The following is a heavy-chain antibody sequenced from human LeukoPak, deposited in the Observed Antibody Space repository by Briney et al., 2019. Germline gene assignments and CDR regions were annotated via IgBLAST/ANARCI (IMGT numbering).Heavy chain of an antibody. CDR2: VYYSGST. J-gene: IGHJ4*02. CDR1: GGSISNYY. Sequence: SETLSLTCTVSGGSISNYYWSWIRQPPGKGLQWIGYVYYSGSTNYNPSLKSRVTISVDMSKNQFSLKLSSVTAADTAVYYCARLTANYFGDERLFHFDYWGQGALVTVSS. D-gene: IGHD3-10*01. V-gene: IGHV4-59*08. CDR3: ARLTANYFGDERLFHFDY.